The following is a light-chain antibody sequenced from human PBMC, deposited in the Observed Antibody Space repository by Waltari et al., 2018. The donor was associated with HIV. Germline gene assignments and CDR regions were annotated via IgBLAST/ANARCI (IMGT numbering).Light chain of an antibody. CDR1: QSVLYSPNNNTK. V-gene: IGKV4-1*01. Sequence: DLVMTQSPDSPAVSLGERGTFNCKSSQSVLYSPNNNTKLAWYQQKPGQPAKLLFYWASERESGVPDRFSGSEAETDVTLTISGLHAEDVAVYYCQQYYSVPWTFGQGTKVEIK. CDR3: QQYYSVPWT. CDR2: WAS. J-gene: IGKJ1*01.